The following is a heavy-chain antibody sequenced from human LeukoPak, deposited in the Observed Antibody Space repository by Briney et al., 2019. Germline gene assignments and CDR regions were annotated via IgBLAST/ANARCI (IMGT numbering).Heavy chain of an antibody. CDR3: ASLSSYLEDY. D-gene: IGHD6-13*01. J-gene: IGHJ4*02. CDR1: GYSISSGYY. V-gene: IGHV4-38-2*01. CDR2: IYHSGST. Sequence: PSETLSLTCAVSGYSISSGYYWGWIRQPPGKGLEWIGSIYHSGSTYYNPSLKSRVTISVDTSKNQFSLKLSSVTAADTAVYYCASLSSYLEDYWGQGTLVPVSS.